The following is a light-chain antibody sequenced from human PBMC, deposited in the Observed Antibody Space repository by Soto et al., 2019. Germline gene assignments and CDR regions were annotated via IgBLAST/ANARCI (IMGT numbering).Light chain of an antibody. J-gene: IGLJ1*01. Sequence: QSALTQPPSTSGSPGQSVTFSCTGTSTDVGAYNYVSWYQQHPGKAPKLIIFDVNKRPSGVPDRFSGSKSGNTASLTVSGLQAEDEADYYCSSFTSRFTFVFGTGTKVTVL. CDR2: DVN. CDR1: STDVGAYNY. CDR3: SSFTSRFTFV. V-gene: IGLV2-8*01.